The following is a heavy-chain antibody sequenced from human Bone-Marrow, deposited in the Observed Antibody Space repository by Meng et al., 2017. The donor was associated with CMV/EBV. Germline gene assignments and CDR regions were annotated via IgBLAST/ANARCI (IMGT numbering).Heavy chain of an antibody. CDR1: GFTFSSYA. CDR2: ISSRSSTI. D-gene: IGHD2-8*02. V-gene: IGHV3-48*04. CDR3: ARGYSTGGDY. Sequence: GESLKISCAASGFTFSSYAMNWVRQAPGKGLEWVSYISSRSSTIYYADSVKGRFTISRDDAKNSLYLQMNSLRAEDTAVYYCARGYSTGGDYWGQGTLVTVSS. J-gene: IGHJ4*02.